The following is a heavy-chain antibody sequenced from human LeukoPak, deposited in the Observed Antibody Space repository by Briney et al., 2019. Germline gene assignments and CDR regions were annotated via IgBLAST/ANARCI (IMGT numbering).Heavy chain of an antibody. V-gene: IGHV4-59*01. CDR3: ARTTTTFDD. CDR1: GGSINSYY. D-gene: IGHD4-17*01. J-gene: IGHJ4*02. CDR2: ICYSGTT. Sequence: SGTLSLTCTVSGGSINSYYWSWLGQPPGKGLEGIGDICYSGTTNYSPSLTSRGTISLDTSKNQFSLKLTSVTAADTAVYYCARTTTTFDDWGQGTLVTVSS.